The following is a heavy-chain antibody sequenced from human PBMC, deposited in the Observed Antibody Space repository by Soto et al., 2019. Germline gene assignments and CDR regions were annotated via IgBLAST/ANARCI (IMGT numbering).Heavy chain of an antibody. CDR3: ARAFGLASAGPFDY. D-gene: IGHD6-13*01. V-gene: IGHV4-31*03. Sequence: QVQLQESGPGLVKPSQTLSLTCTVSGGSISSGGYYWSWIPQHPGKGLEWIGYIYYSGSTYYNPSLKSRVTISVDTSKNQFSLKLSSVTAADTAVYYCARAFGLASAGPFDYWGQGTLVTVSS. CDR1: GGSISSGGYY. CDR2: IYYSGST. J-gene: IGHJ4*02.